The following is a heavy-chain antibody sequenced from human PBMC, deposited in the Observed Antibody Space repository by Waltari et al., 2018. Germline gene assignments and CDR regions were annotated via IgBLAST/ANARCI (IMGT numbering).Heavy chain of an antibody. V-gene: IGHV3-7*03. CDR1: GFPFSIYW. CDR3: ARSQRHSFEI. CDR2: IKEDGTDT. D-gene: IGHD3-3*02. J-gene: IGHJ3*02. Sequence: EVQLVESGGGLVQPGGSLRLSCAASGFPFSIYWMTWVRQAPGEGLEWLANIKEDGTDTYYVDSVKGRFTISKDNAENSLYLQMNSLRVEDTAIYYCARSQRHSFEICGQGTMVTVSS.